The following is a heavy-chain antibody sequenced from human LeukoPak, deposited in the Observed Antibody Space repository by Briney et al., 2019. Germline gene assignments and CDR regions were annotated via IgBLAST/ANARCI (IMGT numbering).Heavy chain of an antibody. D-gene: IGHD3-22*01. V-gene: IGHV1-18*01. CDR2: ISAYNGNT. CDR3: ARGLYDSSGYYDY. Sequence: ASVKVSCKASGYTFTSYGISWVRQAPGQGLEWMGWISAYNGNTNYAQKLQGRVTMTRNTSISTAYMELSSLRSEDTAVYYCARGLYDSSGYYDYWGQGTLVTVSS. J-gene: IGHJ4*02. CDR1: GYTFTSYG.